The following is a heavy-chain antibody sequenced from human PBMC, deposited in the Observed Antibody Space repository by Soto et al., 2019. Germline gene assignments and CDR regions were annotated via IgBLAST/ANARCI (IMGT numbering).Heavy chain of an antibody. Sequence: GASVKVSCKASGYTFTSYGISWVRQAPGQGLEWMGWISAYNGNTNYAQKLQGRVTMTTDTSTSTAYMELRSLRSDDTAVYYCARDTPINYYDSSGYLFDYWGQGTLVIVSS. CDR3: ARDTPINYYDSSGYLFDY. J-gene: IGHJ4*02. CDR2: ISAYNGNT. V-gene: IGHV1-18*01. D-gene: IGHD3-22*01. CDR1: GYTFTSYG.